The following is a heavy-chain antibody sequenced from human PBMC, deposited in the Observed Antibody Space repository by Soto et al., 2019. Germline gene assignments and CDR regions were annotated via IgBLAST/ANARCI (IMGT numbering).Heavy chain of an antibody. CDR1: GGTFSSYA. Sequence: QVQLVQSGAEVKKPGSSVKVSCKVSGGTFSSYAISWVRQAPGQGLEWMGGIIPIFGTANYAQKFQGRVTITADESTSTAYMELSSLRSEDTAVYYCARDQRYSSSWQLSFDYWGQGTLVTVSS. D-gene: IGHD6-13*01. J-gene: IGHJ4*02. CDR2: IIPIFGTA. CDR3: ARDQRYSSSWQLSFDY. V-gene: IGHV1-69*01.